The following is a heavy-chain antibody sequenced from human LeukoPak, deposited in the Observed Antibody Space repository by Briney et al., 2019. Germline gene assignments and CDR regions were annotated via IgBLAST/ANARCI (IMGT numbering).Heavy chain of an antibody. CDR2: ISAYNGHT. CDR1: GYTFINYG. Sequence: ASVKVSCKASGYTFINYGISWVRQAPGQGLEWMGWISAYNGHTNYAQKFQGRVTMSTDTSTSTAYMELRSLRSDDTAVYYCALSDSYSSGWYADYYYGMDVWGQGTTVTVSS. D-gene: IGHD6-19*01. J-gene: IGHJ6*02. V-gene: IGHV1-18*01. CDR3: ALSDSYSSGWYADYYYGMDV.